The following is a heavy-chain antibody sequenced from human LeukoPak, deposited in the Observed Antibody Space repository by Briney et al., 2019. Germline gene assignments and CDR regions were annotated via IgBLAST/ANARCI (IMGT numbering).Heavy chain of an antibody. J-gene: IGHJ5*02. CDR2: IRYDGSSK. CDR1: GFTFSSYG. V-gene: IGHV3-30*02. D-gene: IGHD2-2*01. Sequence: GGSLRLSCAASGFTFSSYGVHWVRQAPGKGLEWVAFIRYDGSSKYYADSVKGRFTISRDNSKNTLYLQMNSLRAEDTAVYYCAKDRSSYQLLWWGSWFDPWGQGTLVTVSS. CDR3: AKDRSSYQLLWWGSWFDP.